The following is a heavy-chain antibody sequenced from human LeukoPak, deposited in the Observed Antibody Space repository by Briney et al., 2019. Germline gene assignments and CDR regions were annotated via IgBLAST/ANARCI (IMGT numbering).Heavy chain of an antibody. CDR3: ARSGYGYQKGAFDF. D-gene: IGHD3-16*02. CDR2: MYYSGST. J-gene: IGHJ3*01. Sequence: SSETLSLTCTVSGGSISSYYWSWIRQPPGKGLEWIGCMYYSGSTIYNPSLKSRVTISVDTSKNQFSLRLSSVTAADTAVYYCARSGYGYQKGAFDFWGQGTTVTVSS. CDR1: GGSISSYY. V-gene: IGHV4-59*01.